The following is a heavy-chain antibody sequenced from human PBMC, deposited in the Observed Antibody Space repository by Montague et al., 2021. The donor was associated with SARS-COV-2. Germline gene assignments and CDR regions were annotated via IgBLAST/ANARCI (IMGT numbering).Heavy chain of an antibody. CDR1: GGSLSSGGYY. CDR2: FYYSGST. V-gene: IGHV4-31*03. CDR3: ARDLGRTGYYYGLDV. Sequence: TLSLTCTVSGGSLSSGGYYWSWIRQLPGKGLEWLGYFYYSGSTYYNPSLKSRVFISADMSKNQFFLNLTSVTAADAAVYYCARDLGRTGYYYGLDVWGQGTTVTVPS. D-gene: IGHD3/OR15-3a*01. J-gene: IGHJ6*02.